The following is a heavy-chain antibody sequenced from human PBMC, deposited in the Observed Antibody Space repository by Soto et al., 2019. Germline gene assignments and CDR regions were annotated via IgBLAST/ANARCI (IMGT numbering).Heavy chain of an antibody. Sequence: QVQLVQSGAEVKKPGASVKVSCTASGHTFTTYDISWVRQAPGQGLEWVGWISGYSGNTNYTQKFQGRVTMTTDTSTATGYKGLRNLRSVDTAVYYCARDRGYFRRWYSVYWGQGTLVTVSS. CDR1: GHTFTTYD. V-gene: IGHV1-18*01. J-gene: IGHJ4*02. D-gene: IGHD6-13*01. CDR3: ARDRGYFRRWYSVY. CDR2: ISGYSGNT.